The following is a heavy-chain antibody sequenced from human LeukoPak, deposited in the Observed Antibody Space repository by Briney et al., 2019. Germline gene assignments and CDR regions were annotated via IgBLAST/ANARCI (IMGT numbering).Heavy chain of an antibody. CDR1: GFTFSSYA. V-gene: IGHV3-30*04. CDR3: ASSSSWYGYFDY. CDR2: ISYDGSNK. Sequence: GGSLRLFCAASGFTFSSYAMHWVRQAPGKGLEWVAVISYDGSNKYYADSVKGRFTISRDNSKNTLYLQMNSLRAEDTAVYYCASSSSWYGYFDYWGQRTLVTVSS. J-gene: IGHJ4*02. D-gene: IGHD6-13*01.